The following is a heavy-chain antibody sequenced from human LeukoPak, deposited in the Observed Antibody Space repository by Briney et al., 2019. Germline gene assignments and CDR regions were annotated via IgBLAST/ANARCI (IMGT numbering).Heavy chain of an antibody. V-gene: IGHV3-53*01. J-gene: IGHJ6*02. Sequence: GGSLRLSCAASGFTVSSNYMSWVRQAPGKGLEWVSVIYSGGSTYYADSVKGRFTISRDNSKNTLYLQMNSLRAEDTAVCYCARAGSSSWYGYYYGMDVWGQGTTVTVSS. CDR3: ARAGSSSWYGYYYGMDV. CDR2: IYSGGST. CDR1: GFTVSSNY. D-gene: IGHD6-13*01.